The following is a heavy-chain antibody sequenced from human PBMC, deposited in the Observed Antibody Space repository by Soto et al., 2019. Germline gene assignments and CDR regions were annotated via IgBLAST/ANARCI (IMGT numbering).Heavy chain of an antibody. CDR1: GGSISSSSYF. CDR2: IYYSGST. D-gene: IGHD3-22*01. V-gene: IGHV4-39*01. J-gene: IGHJ4*02. Sequence: TSETLSLTCTVSGGSISSSSYFWGWIRQPPGKGLEWIGSIYYSGSTYYNPSLKSRVTISVDTSKNQFSLKLSSVTAADTAVYYCAGPSYYYDSSGRSFYYFDYWGQGTLVTVSS. CDR3: AGPSYYYDSSGRSFYYFDY.